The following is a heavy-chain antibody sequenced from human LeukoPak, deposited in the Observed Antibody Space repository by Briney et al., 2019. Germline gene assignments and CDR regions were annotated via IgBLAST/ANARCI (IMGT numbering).Heavy chain of an antibody. Sequence: PSETPSLTCAVYGGSFSGYYWSWIRQPPGKGLEWIGEINHSGSTNYNPSLKSRVTISVDTSKNQFSLKLSSATAADTAVYYCARNYRYCSGGSCYMDYYYYYYMDVWGKGTTVTVSS. CDR1: GGSFSGYY. J-gene: IGHJ6*03. V-gene: IGHV4-34*01. CDR2: INHSGST. CDR3: ARNYRYCSGGSCYMDYYYYYYMDV. D-gene: IGHD2-15*01.